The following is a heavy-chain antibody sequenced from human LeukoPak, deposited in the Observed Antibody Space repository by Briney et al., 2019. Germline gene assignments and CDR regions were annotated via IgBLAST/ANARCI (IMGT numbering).Heavy chain of an antibody. J-gene: IGHJ4*02. CDR2: IRNKVNSYTT. CDR1: GFTFSDHY. Sequence: GGSLRLSCAASGFTFSDHYIDWVRQAPGKGLEWVARIRNKVNSYTTAYAASVTGRFTVSRDDSSNSVYLQMNSLKIEDTAVYYCARSMYGEGRRIIDFDYWGQGSLLTASS. V-gene: IGHV3-72*01. CDR3: ARSMYGEGRRIIDFDY. D-gene: IGHD4/OR15-4a*01.